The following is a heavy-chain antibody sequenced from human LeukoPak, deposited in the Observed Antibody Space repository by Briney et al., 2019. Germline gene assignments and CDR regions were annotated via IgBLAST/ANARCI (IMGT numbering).Heavy chain of an antibody. V-gene: IGHV3-74*01. J-gene: IGHJ4*02. CDR1: GFSFSGHW. Sequence: GGSLRLSCTASGFSFSGHWMHWARQLPGKGLVWVSRISPSGSTTSYADSVKGRFTVSRDNAKNTLYLQVNNLRAEDTAVYYCARGPNSNWSGLDFWGQGTLLTVSS. CDR2: ISPSGSTT. CDR3: ARGPNSNWSGLDF. D-gene: IGHD6-6*01.